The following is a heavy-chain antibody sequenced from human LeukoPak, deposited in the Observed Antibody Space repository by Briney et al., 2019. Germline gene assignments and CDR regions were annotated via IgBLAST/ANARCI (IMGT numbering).Heavy chain of an antibody. CDR1: GGTFSSYA. D-gene: IGHD3-22*01. V-gene: IGHV1-69*04. CDR2: IIPIFGIA. Sequence: ASVKVSCKASGGTFSSYAISWVRQAPGQGLEWMGRIIPIFGIANYAQKFQGRVTITADKSTSAAYMELSSLRSEDTAVYYCARDQYYDSSGCFDYWGQGTLVTVSS. J-gene: IGHJ4*02. CDR3: ARDQYYDSSGCFDY.